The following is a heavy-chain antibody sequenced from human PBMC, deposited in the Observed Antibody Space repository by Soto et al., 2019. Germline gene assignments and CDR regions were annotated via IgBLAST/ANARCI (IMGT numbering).Heavy chain of an antibody. V-gene: IGHV1-18*01. Sequence: QVHLVQSGAEVKKPGASVKVSCKGSGYIFTTYGITWVRKAPGQGLERMGWISAHNGNTNYAQKLPGRVTVTRHTPTSTASMELMNLRSDDTAVYYCARGRYGEYWGQGALVTVSS. J-gene: IGHJ4*02. CDR1: GYIFTTYG. CDR2: ISAHNGNT. D-gene: IGHD3-10*01. CDR3: ARGRYGEY.